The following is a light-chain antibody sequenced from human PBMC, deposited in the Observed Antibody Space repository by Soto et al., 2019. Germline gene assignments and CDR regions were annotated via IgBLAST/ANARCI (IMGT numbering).Light chain of an antibody. V-gene: IGKV1-5*01. Sequence: DIQMTQSPSTLSASVGDRVTITCRASQSIGSRLAWYQQKPGQAPKVLISDASSLESGVPSRFIGSGSGTAFTLTISSLQPDDFATYYCQQYNYYRTFGQGTKVEIK. CDR2: DAS. CDR1: QSIGSR. CDR3: QQYNYYRT. J-gene: IGKJ1*01.